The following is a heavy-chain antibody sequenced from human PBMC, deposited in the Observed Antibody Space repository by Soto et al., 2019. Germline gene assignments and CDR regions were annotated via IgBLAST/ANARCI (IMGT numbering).Heavy chain of an antibody. J-gene: IGHJ4*02. Sequence: GGSLRLSCAASGFTFSSYAMSWVRQAPGKGLEWVSAISGSGGSTYYADSVKGRFTISRDNSKNTLYLQMNSLRAEDTAVYYCAKDRARGSSSWYYFDYWGQGTLVTVSS. CDR2: ISGSGGST. CDR3: AKDRARGSSSWYYFDY. V-gene: IGHV3-23*01. CDR1: GFTFSSYA. D-gene: IGHD6-13*01.